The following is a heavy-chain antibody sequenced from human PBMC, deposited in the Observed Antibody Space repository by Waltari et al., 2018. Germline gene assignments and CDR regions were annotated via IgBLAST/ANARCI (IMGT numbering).Heavy chain of an antibody. J-gene: IGHJ4*02. CDR3: ARRHYESGGYWVYFDY. CDR2: IFPADSDT. Sequence: EVQLVQSGAEGKKPGESLKISCKGSGYSFSSYWLHWVRQVPGKGLEWMGSIFPADSDTRYSPSLQGQVTISADKSISTAYLRWSSLKASDTAMYYCARRHYESGGYWVYFDYWGQGTLVTVSS. CDR1: GYSFSSYW. V-gene: IGHV5-51*01. D-gene: IGHD3-22*01.